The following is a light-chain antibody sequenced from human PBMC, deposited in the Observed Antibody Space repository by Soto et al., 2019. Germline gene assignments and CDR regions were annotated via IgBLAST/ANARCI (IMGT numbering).Light chain of an antibody. Sequence: DIVMTQSPDSLAVSLGERATINCKSSQSVLYSSNSNNYLSWYQQKPGQPPKLLIYRASTRESGVPDRFSGSGSGKDFTLTISSLKAEDVAVYYCQQHYSSPYTFGQGTKVDIK. V-gene: IGKV4-1*01. CDR2: RAS. CDR3: QQHYSSPYT. CDR1: QSVLYSSNSNNY. J-gene: IGKJ2*01.